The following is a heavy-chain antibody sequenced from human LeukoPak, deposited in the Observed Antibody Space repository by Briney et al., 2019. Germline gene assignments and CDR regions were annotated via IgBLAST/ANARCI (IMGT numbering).Heavy chain of an antibody. CDR1: GFTFSSYA. D-gene: IGHD5-24*01. CDR2: ISYDGSNK. Sequence: GGSLRLSSAASGFTFSSYAMHWVRQAPGKGLEWVAVISYDGSNKYYADSVKGRFTISRDNSKNTLFLQMNSLRGEDTAVYYCARDRTRDGYNQGRVFDYWGQGTLVTVSS. V-gene: IGHV3-30-3*01. CDR3: ARDRTRDGYNQGRVFDY. J-gene: IGHJ4*02.